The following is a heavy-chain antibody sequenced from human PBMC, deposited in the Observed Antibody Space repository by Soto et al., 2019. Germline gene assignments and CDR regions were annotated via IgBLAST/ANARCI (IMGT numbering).Heavy chain of an antibody. J-gene: IGHJ6*03. V-gene: IGHV3-33*01. CDR2: IWYDGSNK. Sequence: PGGSLRLSCAASGFTFSSYGMHWVRQAPGKGLEWVAVIWYDGSNKYYADSVKGRFTISRDNSKNTLYLQMNSLRAEDTAVYYCARVGLEWLLPHPPYYYYMDVWGKGTTVTVSS. CDR1: GFTFSSYG. CDR3: ARVGLEWLLPHPPYYYYMDV. D-gene: IGHD3-3*01.